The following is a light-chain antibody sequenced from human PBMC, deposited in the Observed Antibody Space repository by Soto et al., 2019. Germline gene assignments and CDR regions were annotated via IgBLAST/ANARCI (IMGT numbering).Light chain of an antibody. CDR1: SSDVGGYNY. CDR3: CSYAGTYTFYV. CDR2: DVS. Sequence: SALTQPLSVSGSPGQSVTLSCTGTSSDVGGYNYVSWYQQHPGKAPKLMIYDVSKRPSGVPDRFSGSKSGNTASLTISGLQAEDEADYYCCSYAGTYTFYVFGTGTKLTVL. V-gene: IGLV2-11*01. J-gene: IGLJ1*01.